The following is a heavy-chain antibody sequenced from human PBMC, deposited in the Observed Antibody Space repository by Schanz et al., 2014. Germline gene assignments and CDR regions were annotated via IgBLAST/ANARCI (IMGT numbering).Heavy chain of an antibody. D-gene: IGHD3-3*01. J-gene: IGHJ6*02. CDR3: ARFLARYQYYGVDV. V-gene: IGHV3-11*05. CDR2: ISGSSIHK. CDR1: GFTFSDYY. Sequence: QVQLVESGGGLVKPGGSLRLSCAASGFTFSDYYMAWIRQAPGKGLEWVSHISGSSIHKNYADSVKGRFSISRDNGETSVYLQINSLRVEDTAVYYCARFLARYQYYGVDVWSQGTTVIVSS.